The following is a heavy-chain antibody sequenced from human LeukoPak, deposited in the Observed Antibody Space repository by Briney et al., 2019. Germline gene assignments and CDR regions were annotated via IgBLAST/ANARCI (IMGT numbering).Heavy chain of an antibody. J-gene: IGHJ6*02. CDR3: ARDTRGCSGGSCCYYYGMDV. V-gene: IGHV3-21*01. D-gene: IGHD2-15*01. CDR2: ISSSSSYI. Sequence: PGGSLRLSCAASGFTFSSYSMNWVRQAPGKGLEWVSSISSSSSYIYYADSVKGRFTISRDNAKNSLYLQMNSLRAEDTAVYYCARDTRGCSGGSCCYYYGMDVWGQGTTVTVSS. CDR1: GFTFSSYS.